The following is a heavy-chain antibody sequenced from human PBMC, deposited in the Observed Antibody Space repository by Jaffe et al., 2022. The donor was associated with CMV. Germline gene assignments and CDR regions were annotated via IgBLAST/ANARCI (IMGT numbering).Heavy chain of an antibody. V-gene: IGHV3-23*01. Sequence: EVQLLESGGGLVQPGGSLRLSCAGSGFTFSSYAMTWVRQAPGKGLEWVSTISGRGGGTYYADSVKGRFTISRDNSKKTLYLQMNSLRAEDTAVYFCARDKRVDIPMATADYWGQGTLVTVSS. CDR1: GFTFSSYA. J-gene: IGHJ4*02. D-gene: IGHD5-18*01. CDR3: ARDKRVDIPMATADY. CDR2: ISGRGGGT.